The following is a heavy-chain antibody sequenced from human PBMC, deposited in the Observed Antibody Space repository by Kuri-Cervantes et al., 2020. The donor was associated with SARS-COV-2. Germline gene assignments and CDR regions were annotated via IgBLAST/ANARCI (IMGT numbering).Heavy chain of an antibody. Sequence: GGSLRLSCAASGFTFSSYGMHWVRQAPGKGLEWAANIKQDGSEKYYVDSVKGRFTISRDNAKNSLYLQMNSLRAEDTAVYYCTRDRGIVVVPAAIWFDPWGQGTLVTVSS. CDR2: IKQDGSEK. J-gene: IGHJ5*02. D-gene: IGHD2-2*01. CDR1: GFTFSSYG. V-gene: IGHV3-7*01. CDR3: TRDRGIVVVPAAIWFDP.